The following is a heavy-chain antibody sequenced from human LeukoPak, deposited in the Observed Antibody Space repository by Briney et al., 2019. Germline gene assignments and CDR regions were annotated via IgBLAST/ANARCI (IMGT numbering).Heavy chain of an antibody. CDR3: ARHYDYVWGSYRYFDY. D-gene: IGHD3-16*02. Sequence: SETLSLTCAVYGGSFSGYYWSWIRQPPGKGLEWIGEINHNGSTNYNPSLKGRVTISVDTSKNQFSLKLSSVTAADTAVYYCARHYDYVWGSYRYFDYWGQGTLVTVSS. CDR1: GGSFSGYY. J-gene: IGHJ4*02. CDR2: INHNGST. V-gene: IGHV4-34*01.